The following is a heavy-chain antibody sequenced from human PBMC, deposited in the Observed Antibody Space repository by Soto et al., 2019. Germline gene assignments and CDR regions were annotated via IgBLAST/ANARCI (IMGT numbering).Heavy chain of an antibody. Sequence: PSETLSLTCAVYGGSFSGYYWSWIRQPPGKGLEWIGEINHSGSTNYNPSLKSRVTISVDTSKNQFSLKLSSVTAADTAVYYCARGDKPRGKFDYWGQGTLVTVSS. CDR1: GGSFSGYY. CDR2: INHSGST. D-gene: IGHD3-10*01. J-gene: IGHJ4*02. V-gene: IGHV4-34*01. CDR3: ARGDKPRGKFDY.